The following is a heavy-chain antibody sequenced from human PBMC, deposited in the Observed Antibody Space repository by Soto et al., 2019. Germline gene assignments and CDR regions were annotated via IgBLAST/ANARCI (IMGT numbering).Heavy chain of an antibody. CDR3: AKQPASSIQAWAFGMDV. V-gene: IGHV3-53*01. D-gene: IGHD1-26*01. J-gene: IGHJ6*02. Sequence: EVQLVEPGGGLIQPGGSLRLSCLASGFSVTTNYIIWVSQPPGKGLEWVSTTFTGGSTHYADSVKGRFYISRDKSKNTVYRKMNKVRVEDTAVYYFAKQPASSIQAWAFGMDVWGQGPTVSVSS. CDR1: GFSVTTNY. CDR2: TFTGGST.